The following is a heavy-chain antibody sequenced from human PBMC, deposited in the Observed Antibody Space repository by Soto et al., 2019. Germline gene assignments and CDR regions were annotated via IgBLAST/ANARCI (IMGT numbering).Heavy chain of an antibody. Sequence: SETLSLTCTVSGGSISSSSYYWGWIRQPPGKGLEWIGSIYYSGSTYYNPSLKSRVTISVDTSKNQFSLKLSSVTAADTAVYYCARHNYDILTGYYFWGQGTLVT. CDR3: ARHNYDILTGYYF. D-gene: IGHD3-9*01. V-gene: IGHV4-39*01. J-gene: IGHJ4*02. CDR2: IYYSGST. CDR1: GGSISSSSYY.